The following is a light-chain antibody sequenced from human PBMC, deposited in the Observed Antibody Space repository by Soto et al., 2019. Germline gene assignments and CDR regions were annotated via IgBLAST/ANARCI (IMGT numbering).Light chain of an antibody. V-gene: IGLV2-14*01. CDR3: SSYTSSSSI. CDR1: SSDVGGYNY. J-gene: IGLJ2*01. CDR2: DVS. Sequence: QSALTQPASVSGSPGQSITISCTGTSSDVGGYNYVSWYQQHPGKAPKLMIYDVSDRPSGVSNGFSGSKSGNTASLTISGLQAEDEADYYCSSYTSSSSIFGGGTKLTVL.